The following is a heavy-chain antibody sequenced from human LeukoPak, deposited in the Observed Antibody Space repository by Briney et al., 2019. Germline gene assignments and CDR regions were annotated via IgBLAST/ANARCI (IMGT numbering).Heavy chain of an antibody. CDR2: INAGNGNT. CDR3: ARVEGSYLWYFDY. D-gene: IGHD1-26*01. J-gene: IGHJ4*02. CDR1: GYTFTSYA. V-gene: IGHV1-3*01. Sequence: GASVKVSCKAPGYTFTSYAMHWVRQAPGQRLEWMGWINAGNGNTKYSQKFQGRVTITRDTSASTAYMELSSLRSEDTAVYYCARVEGSYLWYFDYWGQGALVTVSS.